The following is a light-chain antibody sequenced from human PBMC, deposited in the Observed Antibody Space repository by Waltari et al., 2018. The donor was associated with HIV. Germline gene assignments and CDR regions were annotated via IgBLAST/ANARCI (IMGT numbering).Light chain of an antibody. V-gene: IGLV2-14*01. Sequence: QSALTQPASVSGSPGQSITISCTGTSSDVGGYNYVSWYQQHPGKVPKLMIYEVSNRPSGISNRFSGSKSGNTASLTISGLQAEDEADYYCTSYTSSGTLYVFGTGTKVTVL. CDR2: EVS. CDR1: SSDVGGYNY. J-gene: IGLJ1*01. CDR3: TSYTSSGTLYV.